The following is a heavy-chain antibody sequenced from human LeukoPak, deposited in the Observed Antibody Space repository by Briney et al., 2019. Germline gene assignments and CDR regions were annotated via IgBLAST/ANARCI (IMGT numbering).Heavy chain of an antibody. CDR2: IYSGGST. Sequence: GGSLRLSCAASGFTVSSNYVSWVRQAPGKGLEWVSVIYSGGSTYYADSVKGRFTISRDNSKNTLYLQMNSPRAEDTAVYYCARDRQGSGWYRDFDLWGRGTLVTVSS. D-gene: IGHD6-19*01. V-gene: IGHV3-53*01. CDR1: GFTVSSNY. CDR3: ARDRQGSGWYRDFDL. J-gene: IGHJ2*01.